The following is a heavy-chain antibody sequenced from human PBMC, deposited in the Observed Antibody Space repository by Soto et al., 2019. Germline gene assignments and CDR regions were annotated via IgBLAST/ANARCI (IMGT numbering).Heavy chain of an antibody. CDR3: ARERPYDIVPGYSKLYMDS. D-gene: IGHD3-9*01. V-gene: IGHV3-11*01. Sequence: VQLMEAGGGLVRPGGSLRLSCAASGFSFGDFYMNWVRLAPGRGLEWVSFISSSSITTYYADSVRGRFTTSRDNAQKTLYLHMNNLRADDTAVYFCARERPYDIVPGYSKLYMDSWGPGAQVTV. J-gene: IGHJ4*02. CDR2: ISSSSITT. CDR1: GFSFGDFY.